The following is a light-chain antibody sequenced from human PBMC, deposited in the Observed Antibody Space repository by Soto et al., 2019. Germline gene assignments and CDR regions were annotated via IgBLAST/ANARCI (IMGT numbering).Light chain of an antibody. CDR2: GNT. J-gene: IGLJ1*01. Sequence: QSVLTQPPSVSGAPGQRVTISCTGTSSNFGAGYDVHWYQQLPGTAPKLLIYGNTNRPSGVPDRFSGSKSATSASLAITGLQAEDEAAYYCQSYDSSLNAYVFGSGTKLTVL. CDR1: SSNFGAGYD. CDR3: QSYDSSLNAYV. V-gene: IGLV1-40*01.